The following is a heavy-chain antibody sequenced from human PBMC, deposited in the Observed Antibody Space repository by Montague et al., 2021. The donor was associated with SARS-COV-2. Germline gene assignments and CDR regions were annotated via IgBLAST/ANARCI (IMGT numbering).Heavy chain of an antibody. CDR1: GFSFSAYT. Sequence: SLRLSCAASGFSFSAYTMNWVRQAPGKGLGWLSSITNSRSRIYYADSLQGRFSISRDNAKNSLFLQMSSLTAEDTAVYYCTRVVVLRDGFDSWGQGTLVTVSS. J-gene: IGHJ4*02. D-gene: IGHD3-16*01. CDR2: ITNSRSRI. CDR3: TRVVVLRDGFDS. V-gene: IGHV3-21*01.